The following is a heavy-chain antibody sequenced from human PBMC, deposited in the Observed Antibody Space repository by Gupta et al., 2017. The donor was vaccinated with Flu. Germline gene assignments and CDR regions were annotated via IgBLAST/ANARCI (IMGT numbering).Heavy chain of an antibody. CDR2: IYAGGST. CDR1: AFTVSYSS. CDR3: ARGKPMAAAGSFDC. J-gene: IGHJ4*02. V-gene: IGHV3-53*01. Sequence: EVQLVESGGGSIQPGGSLRLACAASAFTVSYSSMRWVRQAPGKGLEWVSLIYAGGSTYYADSVKGRFTISRDNSKNTLYLQMNSLRAEDTAVYYCARGKPMAAAGSFDCWGQGALVTVSS. D-gene: IGHD6-13*01.